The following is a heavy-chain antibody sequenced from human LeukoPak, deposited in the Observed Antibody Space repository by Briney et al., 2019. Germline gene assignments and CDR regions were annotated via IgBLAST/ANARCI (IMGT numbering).Heavy chain of an antibody. V-gene: IGHV3-30*04. CDR3: ARGTTQIAAAGTSEYYFDY. CDR1: GFTFSSYA. Sequence: GGSLRLSCAASGFTFSSYAMHWARQAPGKGLEWVAVISYDGSNKYYADSVKGRFTISRDNSKNTLYLQMNSLRAEDTAVYYCARGTTQIAAAGTSEYYFDYWGQGTLVTVSS. CDR2: ISYDGSNK. J-gene: IGHJ4*02. D-gene: IGHD6-13*01.